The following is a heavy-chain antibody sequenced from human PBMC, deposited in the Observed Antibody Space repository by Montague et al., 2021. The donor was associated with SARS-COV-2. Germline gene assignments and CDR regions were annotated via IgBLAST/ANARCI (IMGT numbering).Heavy chain of an antibody. J-gene: IGHJ3*02. D-gene: IGHD1-26*01. CDR2: IYWDDDK. V-gene: IGHV2-5*02. Sequence: PALVKPTQTLTLTCTFSGFSLSTSGVGVGWIRQPPGKALEWLALIYWDDDKRYSPSLKSRLTITKDTSKNQVVHTMTNMDPVDTATYYCAHRRGLLLSDAFDIGGKGTMVTVSS. CDR1: GFSLSTSGVG. CDR3: AHRRGLLLSDAFDI.